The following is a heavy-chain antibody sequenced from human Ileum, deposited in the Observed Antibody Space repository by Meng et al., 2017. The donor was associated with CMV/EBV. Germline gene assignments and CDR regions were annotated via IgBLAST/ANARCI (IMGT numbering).Heavy chain of an antibody. CDR1: GGSISIYY. D-gene: IGHD3-10*01. Sequence: QVHLQQTGPGLWKTSETLSLTCYVPGGSISIYYWSWIRQPAGKGLEWIAHIYTSGTTNYNPSLKSRVTMSVDTSRNQFSLKLTSVTAADTAVYYCARNYGSGNWNFFHYWGQGTLVTVSS. CDR3: ARNYGSGNWNFFHY. CDR2: IYTSGTT. J-gene: IGHJ4*02. V-gene: IGHV4-4*07.